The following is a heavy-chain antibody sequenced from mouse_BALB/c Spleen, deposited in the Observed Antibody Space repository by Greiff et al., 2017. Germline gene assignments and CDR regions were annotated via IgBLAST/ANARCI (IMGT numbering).Heavy chain of an antibody. CDR1: GYAFSSYW. Sequence: SGAELVRPGSSVKISCKASGYAFSSYWMNWVKQRPGQGLEWIGQIYPGDGDTNYNGKFKGKATLTADKSSSTAYMQLSSLTSEDSAVYFCARSESPSIYYGSRAWFAYWGQGTLVTVSA. V-gene: IGHV1-80*01. CDR2: IYPGDGDT. J-gene: IGHJ3*01. D-gene: IGHD1-1*01. CDR3: ARSESPSIYYGSRAWFAY.